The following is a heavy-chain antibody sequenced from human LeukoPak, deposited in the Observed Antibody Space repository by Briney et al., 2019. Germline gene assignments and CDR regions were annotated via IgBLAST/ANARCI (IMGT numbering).Heavy chain of an antibody. CDR2: ISGTNDET. D-gene: IGHD3-10*01. Sequence: GGSLRLSCVGSGFIFKLFAVGWVRQAPGKGLEWVSVISGTNDETDYADSVRGHFTISRDNSLNTLFLQMNNLRAEDTAVYYCVKTYCSITRCSPGFDSWGQGTLVTVSS. CDR3: VKTYCSITRCSPGFDS. J-gene: IGHJ4*02. CDR1: GFIFKLFA. V-gene: IGHV3-23*01.